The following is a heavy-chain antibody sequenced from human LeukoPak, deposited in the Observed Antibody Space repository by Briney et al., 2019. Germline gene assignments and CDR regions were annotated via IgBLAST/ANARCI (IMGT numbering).Heavy chain of an antibody. J-gene: IGHJ4*02. D-gene: IGHD1-26*01. Sequence: SQTLSLTCAISGDSVSSNSATWNWIRQSPSRGLEWLGRTYYRSKWFRDYAVSVKSRITINPDTSKNQFSLQLNSLTPEDTAVYYCARLASGTPDGGDYWGQGTLATVSS. CDR2: TYYRSKWFR. CDR3: ARLASGTPDGGDY. V-gene: IGHV6-1*01. CDR1: GDSVSSNSAT.